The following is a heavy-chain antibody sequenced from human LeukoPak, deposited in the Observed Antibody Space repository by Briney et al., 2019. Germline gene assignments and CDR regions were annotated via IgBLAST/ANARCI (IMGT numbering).Heavy chain of an antibody. Sequence: GSLRLSCAASGFTFSTYWMHWVRQAPGKGLVWVSHIKSDGSSTSYADSVKGRFTISRDNAKNTLYLQMNSLRAEDTAVYFCARDRGYTQDYWGQGTLVTVSS. CDR1: GFTFSTYW. J-gene: IGHJ4*02. D-gene: IGHD5-12*01. CDR2: IKSDGSST. V-gene: IGHV3-74*01. CDR3: ARDRGYTQDY.